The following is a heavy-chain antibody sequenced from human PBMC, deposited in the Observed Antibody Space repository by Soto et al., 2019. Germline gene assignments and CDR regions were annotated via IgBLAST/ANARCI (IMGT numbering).Heavy chain of an antibody. V-gene: IGHV1-2*02. CDR1: GYTFTGYY. J-gene: IGHJ5*01. CDR2: INPNSGGT. Sequence: ASVKVSCKASGYTFTGYYMHWVRQAPGQGLEWMGWINPNSGGTNYAQKFQGRVTMTRDTSISTAYMELSRLRSDDTAVYYCARERWLRNPCHLDSWGQGTLVTVSS. D-gene: IGHD5-12*01. CDR3: ARERWLRNPCHLDS.